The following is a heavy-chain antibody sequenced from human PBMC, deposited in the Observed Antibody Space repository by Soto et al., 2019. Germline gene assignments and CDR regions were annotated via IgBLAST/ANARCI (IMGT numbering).Heavy chain of an antibody. V-gene: IGHV3-74*01. CDR2: VHSDGTTT. Sequence: EVQLVESGGGLVQPGESLRLSCAASGFTFDYYWMHWVRQAPGKGLVWVSRVHSDGTTTTYADSVKGRFTISRDNARNTVSLQMSSLRAEDTAIYYGARAARGGFDLWGHGTVVTVSS. D-gene: IGHD3-10*01. CDR1: GFTFDYYW. CDR3: ARAARGGFDL. J-gene: IGHJ3*01.